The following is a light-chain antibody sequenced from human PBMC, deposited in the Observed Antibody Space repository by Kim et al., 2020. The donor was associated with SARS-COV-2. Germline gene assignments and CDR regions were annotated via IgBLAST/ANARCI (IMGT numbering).Light chain of an antibody. J-gene: IGLJ2*01. CDR3: QAWDSSTVV. CDR2: QDS. CDR1: KLGDKY. Sequence: SYELTQPPSVSVSPGQTASITCSGDKLGDKYASWYQRKPGQSPVLVIYQDSKRPSGIPERFSGSNSGNTATLTISGTQAMDEDDYYCQAWDSSTVVFGGGTQLTVL. V-gene: IGLV3-1*01.